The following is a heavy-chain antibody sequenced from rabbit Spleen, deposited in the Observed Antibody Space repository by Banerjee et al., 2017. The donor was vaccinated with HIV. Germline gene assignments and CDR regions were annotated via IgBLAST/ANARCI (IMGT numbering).Heavy chain of an antibody. CDR2: IDTSDGDT. CDR1: GFSLSSKCY. V-gene: IGHV1S40*01. Sequence: QSLEESGGDLVKPGASLTLTCTASGFSLSSKCYMCWVRQAPGKGLEWIACIDTSDGDTDYANWPKGRFTISKASSTTVTLKMTSLTAADTATYFCARNYVNVFDPWGPGTLVTVS. J-gene: IGHJ2*01. D-gene: IGHD1-1*01. CDR3: ARNYVNVFDP.